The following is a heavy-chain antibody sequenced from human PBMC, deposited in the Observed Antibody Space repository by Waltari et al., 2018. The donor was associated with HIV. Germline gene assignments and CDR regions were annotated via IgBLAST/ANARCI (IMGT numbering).Heavy chain of an antibody. D-gene: IGHD5-12*01. CDR2: IIPIFGTA. V-gene: IGHV1-69*12. CDR3: ARGGFGRDGYNYRAEIPRY. J-gene: IGHJ4*02. Sequence: QVQLVQSGAEVKKPGSSVKVSCKASGGTFSSYAISWVRQATGRGLEWMGGIIPIFGTANYAQKCQGRVTITADESTSTAYMELSSLRSEDTAVYYCARGGFGRDGYNYRAEIPRYWGQGTLVTVSS. CDR1: GGTFSSYA.